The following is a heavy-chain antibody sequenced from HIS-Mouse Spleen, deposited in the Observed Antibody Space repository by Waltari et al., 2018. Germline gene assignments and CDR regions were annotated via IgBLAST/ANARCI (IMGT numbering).Heavy chain of an antibody. J-gene: IGHJ2*01. V-gene: IGHV4-39*07. D-gene: IGHD6-13*01. CDR2: IYSSGAT. CDR3: AREIPYSSSWYDWYFDL. CDR1: GGSISSSSYY. Sequence: QLQLQESGPGLVKPSETLSLTCTVSGGSISSSSYYWGWIRQPPGKGREWIGSIYSSGATASNPAPSSRVTISVDTSKNQFSLKLSSVTAADTAVYYCAREIPYSSSWYDWYFDLWGRGTLVTVSS.